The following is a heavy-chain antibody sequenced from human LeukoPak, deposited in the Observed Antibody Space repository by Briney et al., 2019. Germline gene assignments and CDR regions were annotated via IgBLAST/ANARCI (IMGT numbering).Heavy chain of an antibody. CDR3: AKGLERESRLDS. D-gene: IGHD1-1*01. J-gene: IGHJ4*02. CDR2: ISGSGGST. Sequence: GGSLRLSCAASGFTFSSYAMSWVRQAPGKGLEWVSAISGSGGSTYYADSVKGRFTISRDNAKNSLYLQKNSLRAEDTALYYCAKGLERESRLDSWGQGTLVTVSS. CDR1: GFTFSSYA. V-gene: IGHV3-23*01.